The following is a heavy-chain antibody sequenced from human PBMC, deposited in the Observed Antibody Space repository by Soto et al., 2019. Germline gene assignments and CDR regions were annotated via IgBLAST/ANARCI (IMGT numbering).Heavy chain of an antibody. D-gene: IGHD1-26*01. J-gene: IGHJ5*02. CDR2: VSVSSTYI. Sequence: GWSLRLSCTVSGFTFSDYNMNLVRQAPGKGLEWLSSVSVSSTYIYYADSVRDRFTVSRANAKNSLYLDMNNLRAEDTGVYYCARERHSASYSWFERWGEGALVTVSS. V-gene: IGHV3-21*01. CDR3: ARERHSASYSWFER. CDR1: GFTFSDYN.